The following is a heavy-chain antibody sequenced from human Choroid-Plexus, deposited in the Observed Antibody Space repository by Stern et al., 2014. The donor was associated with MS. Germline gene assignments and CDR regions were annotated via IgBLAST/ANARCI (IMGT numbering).Heavy chain of an antibody. Sequence: VHLVESRGGVVQPGRPLRLSCVASGFTFGSCAMHWVRQAPGKGLEWVAGVSYDGSNKYYADSVKGRFTISRDNSQNTLYMQMSSLRPEDTAVYYCAKDRQYLTYFFDHWGQGSLVTVSS. J-gene: IGHJ5*02. CDR3: AKDRQYLTYFFDH. D-gene: IGHD2/OR15-2a*01. V-gene: IGHV3-30*18. CDR1: GFTFGSCA. CDR2: VSYDGSNK.